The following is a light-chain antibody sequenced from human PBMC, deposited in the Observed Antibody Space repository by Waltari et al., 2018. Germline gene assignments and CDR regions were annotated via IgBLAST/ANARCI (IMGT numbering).Light chain of an antibody. CDR3: QQYDSTPYT. CDR1: QSVRDNY. J-gene: IGKJ2*01. V-gene: IGKV3-20*01. Sequence: EIVLTQSPGTLSLSPGERASLSCRTSQSVRDNYLAWYQQTPGQAPRLLIYGASNRFPGIPDRFTCSASGTDFTLTITRLEPEDFAVYYCQQYDSTPYTFGQGTKVEIK. CDR2: GAS.